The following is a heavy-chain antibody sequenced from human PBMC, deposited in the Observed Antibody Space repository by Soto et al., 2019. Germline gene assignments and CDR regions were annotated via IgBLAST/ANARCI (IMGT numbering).Heavy chain of an antibody. Sequence: ASVKVSCKASGYTFTSYDINWVRQATGQGLEWMGIINPSGGSTSYAQKFQGRVTMTRDTSTSTVYMELSSLRSEDTAVYYCARDQDGYKRYYYYGMDVWGQGTTVTVSS. CDR3: ARDQDGYKRYYYYGMDV. CDR2: INPSGGST. D-gene: IGHD5-12*01. CDR1: GYTFTSYD. V-gene: IGHV1-46*01. J-gene: IGHJ6*02.